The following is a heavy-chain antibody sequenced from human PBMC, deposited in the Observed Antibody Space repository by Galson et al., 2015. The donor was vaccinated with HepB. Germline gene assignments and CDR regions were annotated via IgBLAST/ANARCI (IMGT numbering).Heavy chain of an antibody. D-gene: IGHD2-2*02. CDR3: ASNLDIVVVPAAIPNNNYYYYGMDG. V-gene: IGHV3-48*04. Sequence: SLRLSCAASGFTFSSYSMNWVRQAPGKGLEWVSYISSSSSTIYYADSVKGRFTISRDNAKNSLYLQMNSLRAEDTAVYYCASNLDIVVVPAAIPNNNYYYYGMDGWGQGTTVTVSS. CDR2: ISSSSSTI. CDR1: GFTFSSYS. J-gene: IGHJ6*02.